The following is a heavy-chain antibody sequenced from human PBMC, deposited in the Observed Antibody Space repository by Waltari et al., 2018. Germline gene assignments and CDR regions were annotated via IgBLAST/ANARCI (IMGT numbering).Heavy chain of an antibody. CDR2: GST. D-gene: IGHD3-3*01. J-gene: IGHJ4*02. CDR3: AVTIFGVAYY. Sequence: GSTNYNPSLKSRVTISVDTSKNQFSLKLSSVTAADTAVYYCAVTIFGVAYYWGQGTLVTVSS. V-gene: IGHV4-4*09.